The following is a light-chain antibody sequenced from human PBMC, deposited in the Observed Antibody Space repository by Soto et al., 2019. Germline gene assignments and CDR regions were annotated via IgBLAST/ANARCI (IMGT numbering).Light chain of an antibody. J-gene: IGKJ1*01. CDR2: GAS. Sequence: SVLTQSPGTLSFSPCEIGTLSCRSSQSVSRRYLAWYQQKPGQSPRLLIYGASTRATGIPARFGGSGSGTEFTLTISSLQPDDFATYYCQQYSSSSEWTFGQGTKVDIK. V-gene: IGKV3-20*01. CDR1: QSVSRRY. CDR3: QQYSSSSEWT.